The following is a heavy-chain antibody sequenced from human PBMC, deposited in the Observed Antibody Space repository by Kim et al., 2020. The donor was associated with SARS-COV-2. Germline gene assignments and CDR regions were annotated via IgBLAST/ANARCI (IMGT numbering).Heavy chain of an antibody. Sequence: GGSLRLSCAASGFTVSSNYMNWVRQSPGKGLEWVSVIYSGGSTYYADSVKGRFTISRDNSKNTLYLQMNSLRAEDTAVYYCARDFYYGSGSYDWGQGTLVTVSS. CDR1: GFTVSSNY. D-gene: IGHD3-10*01. J-gene: IGHJ4*02. CDR2: IYSGGST. V-gene: IGHV3-66*01. CDR3: ARDFYYGSGSYD.